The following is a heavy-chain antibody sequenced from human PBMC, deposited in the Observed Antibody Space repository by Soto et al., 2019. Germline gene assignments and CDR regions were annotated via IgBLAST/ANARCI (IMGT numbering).Heavy chain of an antibody. CDR1: GFTFSNYG. D-gene: IGHD2-8*01. Sequence: QVQLVESGGGVVQPGRSLTVSCAASGFTFSNYGMHWVRQPPGKGLEWVAVISYDGNDRHYTDSVKGRFTISRDNSKKTLYLQMNSLRAEDTAVYYCAQNGDGSPFEYWGQGTLVTVSS. V-gene: IGHV3-30*03. CDR2: ISYDGNDR. J-gene: IGHJ4*02. CDR3: AQNGDGSPFEY.